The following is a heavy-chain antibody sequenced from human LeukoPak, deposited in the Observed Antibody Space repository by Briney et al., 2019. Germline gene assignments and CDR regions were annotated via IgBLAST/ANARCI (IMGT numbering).Heavy chain of an antibody. CDR2: IYYSGST. V-gene: IGHV4-59*08. D-gene: IGHD3-10*01. CDR1: GGSISSYY. J-gene: IGHJ1*01. CDR3: ASSLRGTESFLH. Sequence: SETLSLTCTVSGGSISSYYRSWIRQPPGQGLEWMGCIYYSGSTNYNPSLKSRVTISVDPSKNQFSLKLSSVTAAVTAVDYCASSLRGTESFLHWGQGGLLTVCS.